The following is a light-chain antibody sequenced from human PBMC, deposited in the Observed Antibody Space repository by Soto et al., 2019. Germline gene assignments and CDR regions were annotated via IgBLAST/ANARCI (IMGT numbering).Light chain of an antibody. CDR1: RNIGSW. CDR3: QQHANSPIT. Sequence: DIQMTQSPSTLSASIGDRVTITCRASRNIGSWLAWYQQKAGKAPNPLIYKASTLETGVPSSFSGSASGTEFTLTISSLQPDDFATYYCQQHANSPITFGGGTKVEI. V-gene: IGKV1-5*03. CDR2: KAS. J-gene: IGKJ4*01.